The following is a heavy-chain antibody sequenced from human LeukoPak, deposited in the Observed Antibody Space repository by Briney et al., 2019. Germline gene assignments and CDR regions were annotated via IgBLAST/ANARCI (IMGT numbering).Heavy chain of an antibody. V-gene: IGHV1-46*01. Sequence: GASVKVSRTAFGYTFTSNYIHWVRQAPGQGLEWMGVISPSGGSTTYAQKFQGRVTLTRDMSTSTDYLELSSLRSEDTAVYYCATGVWWDLDSVAHPDYWGQGNLVTVSS. CDR3: ATGVWWDLDSVAHPDY. CDR1: GYTFTSNY. D-gene: IGHD1-26*01. J-gene: IGHJ4*02. CDR2: ISPSGGST.